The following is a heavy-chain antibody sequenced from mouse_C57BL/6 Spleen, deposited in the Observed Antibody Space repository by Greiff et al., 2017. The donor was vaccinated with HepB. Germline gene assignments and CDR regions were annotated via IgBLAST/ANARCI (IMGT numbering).Heavy chain of an antibody. D-gene: IGHD2-3*01. CDR3: ASHDGYYVWYFDV. J-gene: IGHJ1*03. CDR1: GYSITSGYY. Sequence: EVKLQESGPGLVKPSQSLSLTCSVTGYSITSGYYWNWIRQFPGNKLEWMGYISYDGSNNYNPSLKNRISITRDTSKNQFFLKLNSVTTEDTATYYCASHDGYYVWYFDVWGTGTTVTVSS. V-gene: IGHV3-6*01. CDR2: ISYDGSN.